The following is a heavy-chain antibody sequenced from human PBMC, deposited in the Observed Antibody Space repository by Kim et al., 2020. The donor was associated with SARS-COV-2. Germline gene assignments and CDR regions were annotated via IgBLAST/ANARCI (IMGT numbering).Heavy chain of an antibody. J-gene: IGHJ5*02. D-gene: IGHD3-9*01. V-gene: IGHV3-30*18. CDR1: GFTFSSYG. CDR2: ISYDGSNK. Sequence: GGSLRLSCAASGFTFSSYGMHWVRQAPGKGLEWVAVISYDGSNKYYADSVKGRFTISRDNSKNTLYLQMNSLRAEDTAVYYCAKDSRTYYDILTGYSLWGHWFDPWGQGTLVTVSS. CDR3: AKDSRTYYDILTGYSLWGHWFDP.